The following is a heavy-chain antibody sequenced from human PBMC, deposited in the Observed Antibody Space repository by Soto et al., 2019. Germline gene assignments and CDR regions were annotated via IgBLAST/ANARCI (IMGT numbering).Heavy chain of an antibody. CDR3: ARESVREGHYYYYYGMDV. J-gene: IGHJ6*02. CDR2: TYYRSKWFN. V-gene: IGHV6-1*01. CDR1: GDSVSSNSAA. Sequence: SQTLSLSCAISGDSVSSNSAAWYWIRQSPSRGLEWLGRTYYRSKWFNDYAVSVKSRITINPDTSKNQLSLQLNSVTPEDTAVYYCARESVREGHYYYYYGMDVWGQGTTVTVSS. D-gene: IGHD1-26*01.